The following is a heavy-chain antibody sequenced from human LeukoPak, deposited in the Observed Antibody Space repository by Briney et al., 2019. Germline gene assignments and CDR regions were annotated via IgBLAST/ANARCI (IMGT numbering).Heavy chain of an antibody. Sequence: GGSLRLSCAASGFTVSLYYMTWVRQAPGKGLEWVSVIYSDGGTFYSDSVKGRFTISRDYSKSTLYLQMNSLRADDTAVYYCARDSNGPAFWGQGTLVTVSS. CDR2: IYSDGGT. D-gene: IGHD6-19*01. V-gene: IGHV3-53*01. J-gene: IGHJ4*02. CDR1: GFTVSLYY. CDR3: ARDSNGPAF.